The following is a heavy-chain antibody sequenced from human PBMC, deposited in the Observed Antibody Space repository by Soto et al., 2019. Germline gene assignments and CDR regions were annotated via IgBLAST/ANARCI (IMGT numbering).Heavy chain of an antibody. V-gene: IGHV4-39*01. D-gene: IGHD3-10*01. CDR1: GGSISSSSYY. Sequence: QLQLQESGPGLVKPSETLSLTCTVSGGSISSSSYYWGWIRQPPGKGLEWIGSIYYSGSTYYNPSLKSRVTISVDTSKNQFSLKLSSVTAADTAVYYCARPMVRGVIPQHDAFDIWGQGTMVTVSS. CDR3: ARPMVRGVIPQHDAFDI. J-gene: IGHJ3*02. CDR2: IYYSGST.